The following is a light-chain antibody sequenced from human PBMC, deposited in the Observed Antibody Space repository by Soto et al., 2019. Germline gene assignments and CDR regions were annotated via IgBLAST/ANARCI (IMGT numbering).Light chain of an antibody. V-gene: IGKV3-11*01. CDR3: RQYGGSFI. J-gene: IGKJ3*01. CDR1: QNIDNC. Sequence: EIVLTQSPATLSLSPGERATLSCRASQNIDNCLAWYQQKPGQAPRLLIYDTSNRAAGIPARFGGSGSGTDFPLTISRLDAEDFAVYYCRQYGGSFIFGPGTKVDIK. CDR2: DTS.